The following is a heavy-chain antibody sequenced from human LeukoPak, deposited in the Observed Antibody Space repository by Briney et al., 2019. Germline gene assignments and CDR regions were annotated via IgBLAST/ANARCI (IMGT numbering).Heavy chain of an antibody. CDR3: ARRRITIFGVVTNPFDY. V-gene: IGHV4-34*01. Sequence: SETLSLTCAVYGGSFSGYYWSWIRQPPGKGLEWIGEINHSGSTNYNPSLKSRVTISVDTSKNQFTLKLSSVTAADTAVYYCARRRITIFGVVTNPFDYWGQGTLVTVSS. D-gene: IGHD3-3*01. CDR1: GGSFSGYY. CDR2: INHSGST. J-gene: IGHJ4*02.